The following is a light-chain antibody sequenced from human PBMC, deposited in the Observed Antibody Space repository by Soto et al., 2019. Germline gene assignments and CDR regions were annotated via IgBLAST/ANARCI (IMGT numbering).Light chain of an antibody. Sequence: DIQLTQSPSFLSASVGDRVTITCRASQGISSYLAWYQQKPGKAPKLLIYDASTLQSGVPSRFSSSGSGTEFTLTISSLQPEDLATYYCQQLNGYVALTFGGGTKVELK. CDR1: QGISSY. V-gene: IGKV1-9*01. CDR3: QQLNGYVALT. CDR2: DAS. J-gene: IGKJ4*01.